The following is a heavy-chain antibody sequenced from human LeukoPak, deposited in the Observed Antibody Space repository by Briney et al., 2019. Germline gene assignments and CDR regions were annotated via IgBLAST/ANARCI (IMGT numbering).Heavy chain of an antibody. Sequence: GGSLRLSCAASGFTVSSNYMSWVRLAPGKGLEWVSAISGSGGSTYYADSVKGRFTISRDNSKNTLYLQINSLRAEDTAVYYCAKDHLPGIVVADRDYWGQGTLVTVSS. J-gene: IGHJ4*02. CDR1: GFTVSSNY. CDR2: ISGSGGST. D-gene: IGHD6-19*01. CDR3: AKDHLPGIVVADRDY. V-gene: IGHV3-23*01.